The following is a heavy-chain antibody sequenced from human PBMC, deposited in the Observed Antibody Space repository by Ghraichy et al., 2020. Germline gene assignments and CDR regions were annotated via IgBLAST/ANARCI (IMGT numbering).Heavy chain of an antibody. CDR1: GASLSSYY. CDR3: ASLSYDILTGYYTDY. V-gene: IGHV4-59*01. D-gene: IGHD3-9*01. CDR2: IHYSGIT. Sequence: ETLSLTCTVSGASLSSYYWSWIRQPPGKGLEWIAYIHYSGITNYNPSLKSRVTISVEMSKNQFSLKLTSVTAADTAVYYCASLSYDILTGYYTDYWGQGTLVTVSS. J-gene: IGHJ4*02.